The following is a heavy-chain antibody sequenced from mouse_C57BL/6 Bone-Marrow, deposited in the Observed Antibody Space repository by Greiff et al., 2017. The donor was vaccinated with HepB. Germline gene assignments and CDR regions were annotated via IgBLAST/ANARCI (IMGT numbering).Heavy chain of an antibody. CDR3: AREGMVGGAMDY. V-gene: IGHV5-4*01. CDR2: ISDGGSYT. CDR1: GFTFSSYA. D-gene: IGHD2-3*01. Sequence: EVQVVESGGGLVKPGGSLKLSCAASGFTFSSYAMSWVRQTPEKRLEWVATISDGGSYTYYPDNVKGRFTISRDNAKNNLYLQMSHLKSEDTAMYYCAREGMVGGAMDYWGQGTSVTVSS. J-gene: IGHJ4*01.